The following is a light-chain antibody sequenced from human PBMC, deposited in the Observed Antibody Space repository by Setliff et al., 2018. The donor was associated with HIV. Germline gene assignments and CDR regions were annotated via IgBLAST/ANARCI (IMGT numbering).Light chain of an antibody. V-gene: IGLV2-14*03. J-gene: IGLJ1*01. CDR3: CSYTSSLTYV. CDR1: SSDVGSYNF. Sequence: QSALTQPASVSGSPGQSITLSCTGTSSDVGSYNFVSWYQQHPGRAPILLIYDVTKRPSGVSDRFSGSKSGNTASLTISGLQTEDEADYYCCSYTSSLTYVFGTGTKGTV. CDR2: DVT.